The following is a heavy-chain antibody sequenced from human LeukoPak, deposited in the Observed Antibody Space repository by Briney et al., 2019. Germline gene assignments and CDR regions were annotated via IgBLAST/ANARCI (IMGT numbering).Heavy chain of an antibody. Sequence: PGGSLRLSCAASGFTFSSYEMNWVRQAPGKGLEWVSYISSSGSTIYYADSVKGRFTISRDDAKSSLYLQMNSLRAEDTALYFCARSTILNAFDSWGQGILVTVSS. CDR2: ISSSGSTI. V-gene: IGHV3-48*03. CDR3: ARSTILNAFDS. J-gene: IGHJ4*02. CDR1: GFTFSSYE. D-gene: IGHD1-26*01.